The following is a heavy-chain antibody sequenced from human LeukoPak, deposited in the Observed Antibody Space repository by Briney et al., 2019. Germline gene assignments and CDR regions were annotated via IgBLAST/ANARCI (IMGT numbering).Heavy chain of an antibody. CDR3: ARENILEDTSTVDY. CDR2: ISLSGSYM. Sequence: GGSLRLSCAASGFTLSRFNMNWLRQAPGKGLEWGSYISLSGSYMYYAASVKGRFTITRDNAKNSLYLQMGSLRGEDTAVYYCARENILEDTSTVDYWGQGTLVTVSS. V-gene: IGHV3-21*06. D-gene: IGHD5-12*01. J-gene: IGHJ4*02. CDR1: GFTLSRFN.